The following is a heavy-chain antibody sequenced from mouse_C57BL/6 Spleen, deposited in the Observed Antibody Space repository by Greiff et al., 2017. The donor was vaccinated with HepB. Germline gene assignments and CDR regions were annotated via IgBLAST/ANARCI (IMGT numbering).Heavy chain of an antibody. V-gene: IGHV1-72*01. Sequence: QVQLQQPGAELVKPGASVKLSCKASGYTFTSYWMHWVKQRPGRGLEWIGRIDPNSGGTKYNEKFKSKATLTVDKPSSTAYMQLSSLTSEDSAVYYWARSDDGRSDGTGWAYWGQGTLVTVSA. D-gene: IGHD1-1*01. CDR3: ARSDDGRSDGTGWAY. J-gene: IGHJ3*01. CDR1: GYTFTSYW. CDR2: IDPNSGGT.